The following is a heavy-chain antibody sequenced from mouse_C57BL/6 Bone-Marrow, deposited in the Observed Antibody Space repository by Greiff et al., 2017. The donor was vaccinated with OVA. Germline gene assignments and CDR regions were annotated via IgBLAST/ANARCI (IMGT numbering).Heavy chain of an antibody. CDR2: IDPENGDT. CDR1: GFNIKDDY. J-gene: IGHJ2*01. D-gene: IGHD1-1*01. CDR3: TTGYGSSYEDFDY. V-gene: IGHV14-4*01. Sequence: EVQLQQSGAELVRPGASVKLSCTASGFNIKDDYMHWVKQRPEQGLEWIGWIDPENGDTEYASKFQGKATITADTSSNTAYLQLSSLTSEDTAVYYWTTGYGSSYEDFDYWGQGTTLTVSS.